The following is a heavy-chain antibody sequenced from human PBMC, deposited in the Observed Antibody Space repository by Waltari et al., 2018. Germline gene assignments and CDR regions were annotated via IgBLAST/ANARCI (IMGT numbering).Heavy chain of an antibody. Sequence: QVQLQESGPGLVKPSETLSLTCTVSGGSISSHYWSWIRQPPGKGLEWIGYIYYSGSTNYNPALKSRVTISVDTSKNQFSRKLSSVTAADTAGYYCAGEIGSSWYYWGQGTLVTVSS. J-gene: IGHJ4*02. CDR2: IYYSGST. D-gene: IGHD6-13*01. V-gene: IGHV4-59*11. CDR3: AGEIGSSWYY. CDR1: GGSISSHY.